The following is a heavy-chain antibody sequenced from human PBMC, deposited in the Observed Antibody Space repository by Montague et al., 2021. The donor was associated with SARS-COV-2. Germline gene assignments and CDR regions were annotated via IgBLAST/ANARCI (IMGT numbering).Heavy chain of an antibody. J-gene: IGHJ4*02. CDR2: IYHSGST. D-gene: IGHD6-19*01. CDR3: ATGPPSGLSVAGFDY. Sequence: SETLSLTCGVSGGSISSSHWWNWVRQPPGKGLEWIGEIYHSGSTXYNPSLKNRVIISIDKSKNQFSLQLSSVTAADTAVYYCATGPPSGLSVAGFDYWGQGTLVTVSS. V-gene: IGHV4-4*02. CDR1: GGSISSSHW.